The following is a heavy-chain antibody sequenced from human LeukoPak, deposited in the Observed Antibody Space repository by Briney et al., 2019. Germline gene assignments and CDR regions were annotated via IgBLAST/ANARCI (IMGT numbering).Heavy chain of an antibody. CDR2: INHSGST. CDR1: GGSFSGYY. Sequence: PSETLSLTCAVYGGSFSGYYWSWIRQPPGKGLEWIGEINHSGSTNYNPSLKSRVTISVDTSKNQFSLKLSSVTAADTAVYYCARRIVVVPAATWFDPWGQGTLVTVSS. D-gene: IGHD2-2*01. CDR3: ARRIVVVPAATWFDP. V-gene: IGHV4-34*01. J-gene: IGHJ5*02.